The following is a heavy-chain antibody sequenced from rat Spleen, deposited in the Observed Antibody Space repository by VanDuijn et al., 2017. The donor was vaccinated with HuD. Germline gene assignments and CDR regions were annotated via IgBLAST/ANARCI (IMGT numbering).Heavy chain of an antibody. J-gene: IGHJ4*01. CDR1: GFIFSNYG. D-gene: IGHD1-12*02. CDR3: ATDGYYDGTYYSVYVMDA. CDR2: ISPTGGRT. V-gene: IGHV5-19*01. Sequence: EVQLVESGGGLVQPGRSLKLSCAASGFIFSNYGMHWIRQAPTKGLEWVASISPTGGRTNYRDSVQGRFTISRDNAKNTLYLQMDSLRSEDTATYYCATDGYYDGTYYSVYVMDAGSQGASVTVSS.